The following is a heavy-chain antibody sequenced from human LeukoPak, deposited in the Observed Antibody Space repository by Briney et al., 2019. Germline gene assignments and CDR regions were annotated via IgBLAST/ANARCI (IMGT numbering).Heavy chain of an antibody. CDR1: GGSISSSSYY. CDR2: IYYSGST. CDR3: ARVGYYDSWSGYRTYYYYYMDV. Sequence: SETLSLTCTVSGGSISSSSYYWGWIRQPPGKGLEWIGSIYYSGSTYYNPSLKSRVTISVDTSKNQFSLKLSSVTAADTAVYYCARVGYYDSWSGYRTYYYYYMDVWGKGTTVTVSS. V-gene: IGHV4-39*07. D-gene: IGHD3-3*01. J-gene: IGHJ6*03.